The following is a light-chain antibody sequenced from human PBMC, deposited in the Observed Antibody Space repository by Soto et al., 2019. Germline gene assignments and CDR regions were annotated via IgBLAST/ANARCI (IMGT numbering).Light chain of an antibody. V-gene: IGLV2-14*01. CDR2: EVS. J-gene: IGLJ1*01. CDR1: SSDVGGYNY. CDR3: SSYTSGRTLV. Sequence: QSALTLPASVSGSPGQSITISCPGTSSDVGGYNYVSWYQQHPGKAPKLMIYEVSNRPSGVSNRFSGSKSGNTASLTISGLQAEDEADYYCSSYTSGRTLVFGTGTKVTVL.